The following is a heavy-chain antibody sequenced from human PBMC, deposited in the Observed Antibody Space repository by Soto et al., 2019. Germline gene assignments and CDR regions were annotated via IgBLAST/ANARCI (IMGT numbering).Heavy chain of an antibody. Sequence: ASVKVSCKASGYTFTSYGISWVRQAPGQGLEWMGWISAYNGNTNYAQKLQGRVTMATDTSTSTAYMELRSLRSDDTAVYYCARTTVTLRQSPKTKYYYYMDGWGKGTTVTVSS. V-gene: IGHV1-18*01. J-gene: IGHJ6*03. CDR3: ARTTVTLRQSPKTKYYYYMDG. CDR1: GYTFTSYG. D-gene: IGHD4-17*01. CDR2: ISAYNGNT.